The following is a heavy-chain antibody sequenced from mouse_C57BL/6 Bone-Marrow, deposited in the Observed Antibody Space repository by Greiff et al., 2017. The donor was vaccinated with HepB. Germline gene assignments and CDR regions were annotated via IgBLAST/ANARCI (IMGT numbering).Heavy chain of an antibody. CDR2: IYPSDSET. CDR1: GYTFTSYW. V-gene: IGHV1-61*01. CDR3: ALEEAMDY. D-gene: IGHD2-10*02. J-gene: IGHJ4*01. Sequence: VQLQQSGAELVRPGSSVKLSCKASGYTFTSYWMAWVKQRPGQGLEWIGNIYPSDSETHYNQKFKDKATLTVDKSSSTAYMQLSSLTSEDSAVYDGALEEAMDYWGQGTSVTVSS.